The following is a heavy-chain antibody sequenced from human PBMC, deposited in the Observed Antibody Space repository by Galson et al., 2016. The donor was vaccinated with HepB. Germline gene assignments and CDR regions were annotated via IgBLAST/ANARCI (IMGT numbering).Heavy chain of an antibody. V-gene: IGHV1-18*01. CDR3: ARGWGGYYTQ. CDR2: ISADNGNT. J-gene: IGHJ4*02. Sequence: SVKVSCKASGYTFTRYGFSWVRQAPGQGLEWMGWISADNGNTNYAQKFQGRVTMTTDTSTSTAYMELRSLRFDDTAVYYCARGWGGYYTQWGQGTLVTVSS. D-gene: IGHD1-26*01. CDR1: GYTFTRYG.